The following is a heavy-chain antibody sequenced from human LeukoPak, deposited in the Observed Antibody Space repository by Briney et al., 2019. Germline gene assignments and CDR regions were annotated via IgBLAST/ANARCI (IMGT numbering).Heavy chain of an antibody. D-gene: IGHD5-24*01. Sequence: ASVKVSCKASGYTFSSYGISWVRQAPGQGMEWMGWISAYNGKTNYEQKLQGRVTMTTETTTRRAYMEMRSLRSEDTAVYYCARAVEMATTSDYCGLGTLVTVSS. V-gene: IGHV1-18*01. CDR3: ARAVEMATTSDY. J-gene: IGHJ4*02. CDR1: GYTFSSYG. CDR2: ISAYNGKT.